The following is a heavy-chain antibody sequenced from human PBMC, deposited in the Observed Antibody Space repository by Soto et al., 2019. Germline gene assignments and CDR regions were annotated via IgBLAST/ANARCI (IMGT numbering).Heavy chain of an antibody. Sequence: QVQLQESGPGLVKPSETLSLTCSVSGGSISDYYWSWIRQPPGRGLEWIGYIYKSGSTNYNPSLKSRVTISVDTSKNLFSLKLSSVTAADTAVYYCARDQNGSPHFDYWGQGTRVTVYS. V-gene: IGHV4-59*01. D-gene: IGHD1-26*01. CDR3: ARDQNGSPHFDY. CDR1: GGSISDYY. J-gene: IGHJ4*02. CDR2: IYKSGST.